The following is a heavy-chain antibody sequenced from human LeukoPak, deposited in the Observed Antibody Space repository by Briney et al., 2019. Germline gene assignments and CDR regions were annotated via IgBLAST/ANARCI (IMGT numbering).Heavy chain of an antibody. V-gene: IGHV3-30*18. D-gene: IGHD3-10*01. CDR3: AKGWFGEPLDY. Sequence: GGSLRLSCAASGFTFSSHGMHWVRQAPGKGPEWVAVISYDGSNKYYADSVKGRFTISRDHSKSTLYLQMNSLRAEDTAVYYCAKGWFGEPLDYWGQGTLVTVSS. J-gene: IGHJ4*02. CDR1: GFTFSSHG. CDR2: ISYDGSNK.